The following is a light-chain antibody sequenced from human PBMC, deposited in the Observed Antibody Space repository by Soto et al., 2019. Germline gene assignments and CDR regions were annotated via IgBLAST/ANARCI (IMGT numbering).Light chain of an antibody. V-gene: IGKV3-20*01. CDR2: GAS. CDR3: QQYSSSPWT. CDR1: QSVNSIY. J-gene: IGKJ1*01. Sequence: EIVLTQSPGTLSLSPGERATLSCRASQSVNSIYLAWYQQKPGQAPRLLIYGASSRATGIPDRFSGSGSGTDFTLTISRLEPEDCAVYYCQQYSSSPWTFGQGTKVEIK.